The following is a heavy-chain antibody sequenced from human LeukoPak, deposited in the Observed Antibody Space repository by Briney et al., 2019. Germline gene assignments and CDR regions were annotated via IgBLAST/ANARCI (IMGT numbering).Heavy chain of an antibody. Sequence: PSETLSLTCTVSGGSISSYYWSWIRQPPGKGLEWIGYIYYSGSTNYNPSLKSRVTISVDTSKSQFSLKLSSVTAADTAVYYCASLSWWDSRELGYWGQGTLVTVSS. V-gene: IGHV4-59*01. CDR1: GGSISSYY. CDR2: IYYSGST. CDR3: ASLSWWDSRELGY. J-gene: IGHJ4*02. D-gene: IGHD2-15*01.